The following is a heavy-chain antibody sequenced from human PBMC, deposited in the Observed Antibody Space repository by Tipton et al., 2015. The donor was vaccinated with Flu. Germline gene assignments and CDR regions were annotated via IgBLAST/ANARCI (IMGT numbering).Heavy chain of an antibody. Sequence: TLSLTCSVSGDSIGSDYYWGWIRQPPGKGLEWLGNIHRSGNTYYNSSLQSRLTISFDSSKNQLSLKLTSVTAADTAVYYCARARAPYFYYAMDVWGQGATVTVS. CDR1: GDSIGSDYY. CDR2: IHRSGNT. V-gene: IGHV4-38-2*02. CDR3: ARARAPYFYYAMDV. J-gene: IGHJ6*02. D-gene: IGHD3-9*01.